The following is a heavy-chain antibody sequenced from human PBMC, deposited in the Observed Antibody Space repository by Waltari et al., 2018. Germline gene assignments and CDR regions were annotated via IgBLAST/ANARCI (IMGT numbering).Heavy chain of an antibody. D-gene: IGHD3-22*01. CDR3: ARDSVTMTNKAFDI. CDR2: IYYSGST. V-gene: IGHV4-59*11. J-gene: IGHJ3*02. CDR1: GGSISSHY. Sequence: QVQLQESGPGLVKPSETLSLPCTVSGGSISSHYWSWIRPPPGKGLEWIGYIYYSGSTNYNPSLKSRVTISVDTSKNQFSLKLSSVTAADTAVYYCARDSVTMTNKAFDIWGQGTMVTVSS.